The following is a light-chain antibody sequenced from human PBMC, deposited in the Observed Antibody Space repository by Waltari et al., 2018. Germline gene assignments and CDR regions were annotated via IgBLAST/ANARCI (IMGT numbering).Light chain of an antibody. V-gene: IGLV2-14*01. J-gene: IGLJ2*01. CDR2: EVS. CDR3: SSYTSSSTLV. CDR1: SSDVGGYNY. Sequence: QSALTQPASVSGSPGQSITISCTGTSSDVGGYNYVSWYQQHPGKAPKLMIYEVSKRPSGCSNRSSGSKSGNTAFLTISGLQAEDEADYYCSSYTSSSTLVVGGGTKLTVL.